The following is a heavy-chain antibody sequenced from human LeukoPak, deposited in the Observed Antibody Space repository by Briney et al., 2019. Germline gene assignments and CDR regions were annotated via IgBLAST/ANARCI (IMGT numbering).Heavy chain of an antibody. CDR1: GGTFSSYA. J-gene: IGHJ4*02. D-gene: IGHD4-17*01. CDR2: IIPMFGTA. CDR3: ARAGATVPSHFDS. V-gene: IGHV1-69*13. Sequence: SVKVSCKASGGTFSSYAISWVRQAPGQGLEWMGGIIPMFGTAKYAQRFQGRVTITADESTSTAYMELRSLRSDDTAVYYCARAGATVPSHFDSWGQGTLVTVSS.